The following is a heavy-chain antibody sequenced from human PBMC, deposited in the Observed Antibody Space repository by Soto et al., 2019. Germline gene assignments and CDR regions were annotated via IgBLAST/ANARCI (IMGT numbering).Heavy chain of an antibody. J-gene: IGHJ6*02. CDR1: GFSISSNSYY. V-gene: IGHV4-39*01. CDR2: IYYSGST. CDR3: AMGGYYYYGMDV. Sequence: SETLSLTCTVSGFSISSNSYYWVWIRQPPGKGLEWIGSIYYSGSTYYNPSLKSRVTISVDTSNNQFSLKLSSVTAADTAVYYCAMGGYYYYGMDVWGQGTTVT.